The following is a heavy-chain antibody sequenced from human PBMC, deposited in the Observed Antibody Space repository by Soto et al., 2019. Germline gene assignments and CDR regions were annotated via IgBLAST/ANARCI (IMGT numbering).Heavy chain of an antibody. J-gene: IGHJ5*02. CDR1: GFTFSSYG. CDR3: ARGQATYYYGSYTTDWFDP. CDR2: IWYDGSNK. V-gene: IGHV3-33*01. Sequence: LRLSCAASGFTFSSYGMHWVRHAPGKGLEWVAVIWYDGSNKYYADSVKGRFTISRDNSKNTLYLQMNSLRAEDTAVYYCARGQATYYYGSYTTDWFDPWGQGTLVTVSS. D-gene: IGHD3-10*01.